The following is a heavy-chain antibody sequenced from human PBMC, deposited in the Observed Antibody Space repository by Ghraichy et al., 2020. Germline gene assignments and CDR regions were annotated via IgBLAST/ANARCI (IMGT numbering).Heavy chain of an antibody. D-gene: IGHD3-22*01. V-gene: IGHV1-8*01. CDR3: ARVRYYYDSSGYYRYYYGMDV. CDR1: GYTFTSYD. Sequence: ASVKVSCKASGYTFTSYDINWVRQATGQGLEWMGWMNPNSGNTGYAQKFQGRVTMTRNTSISTAYMELSSLRSEDTAVYYCARVRYYYDSSGYYRYYYGMDVWGQGTTVTVSS. CDR2: MNPNSGNT. J-gene: IGHJ6*02.